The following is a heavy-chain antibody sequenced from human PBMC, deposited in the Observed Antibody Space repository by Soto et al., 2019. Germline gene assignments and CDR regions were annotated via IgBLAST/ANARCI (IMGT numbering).Heavy chain of an antibody. CDR1: GYIFVNYG. V-gene: IGHV1-18*01. D-gene: IGHD3-16*01. CDR2: ISPYTGNT. Sequence: QVQLVQSGDEVKKPGASVKVSCKASGYIFVNYGIAWVRQAPRQGLEWMGWISPYTGNTHSASKVQGRLTMTTDTSTSTAYMDLGSLTSDNTAMYYCVMVDNYVTPTPQDVWGQGTTVTVSS. J-gene: IGHJ6*02. CDR3: VMVDNYVTPTPQDV.